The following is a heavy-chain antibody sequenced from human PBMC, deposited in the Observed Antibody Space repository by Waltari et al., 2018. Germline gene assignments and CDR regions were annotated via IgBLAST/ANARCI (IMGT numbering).Heavy chain of an antibody. CDR3: GRIAFGDDGGYFQH. V-gene: IGHV4-39*01. D-gene: IGHD4-17*01. CDR1: GGSISTNYN. J-gene: IGHJ1*01. Sequence: QLQLQESGPGLVKPSATLSLTCIVSGGSISTNYNWGWIRQPPGKGLEWMGNMQYRGSTFYNPSLKSRVTISLDTSKNQFSLRLSSVGAADTAVYFCGRIAFGDDGGYFQHWGQGTLVTVSS. CDR2: MQYRGST.